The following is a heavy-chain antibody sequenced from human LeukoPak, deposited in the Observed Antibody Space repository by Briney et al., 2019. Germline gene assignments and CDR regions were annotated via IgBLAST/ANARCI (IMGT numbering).Heavy chain of an antibody. V-gene: IGHV1-24*01. D-gene: IGHD3-3*01. J-gene: IGHJ4*02. CDR2: FDPEDGET. Sequence: GASVKVSCKVSGYTLTELSMHWVRQAPGEGLEWMGGFDPEDGETIYAQKFQGRVTMTEDTSTDTAYMELSSLRSEDTAVYYCATYYDFWSGYFDWGQGTLVTVSS. CDR1: GYTLTELS. CDR3: ATYYDFWSGYFD.